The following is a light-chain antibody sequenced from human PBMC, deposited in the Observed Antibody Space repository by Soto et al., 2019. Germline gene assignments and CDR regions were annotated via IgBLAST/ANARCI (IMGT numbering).Light chain of an antibody. CDR1: QSISSW. CDR3: QQYHIYSGT. J-gene: IGKJ1*01. Sequence: IQMTQSPSTLSASVGDRVTITCRASQSISSWLAWYQQKPGKAPKLLIYKASTLASGVPSRFSGSGSGTEFTLTINSLQPDDFATYYCQQYHIYSGTFGQGTKVDI. CDR2: KAS. V-gene: IGKV1-5*03.